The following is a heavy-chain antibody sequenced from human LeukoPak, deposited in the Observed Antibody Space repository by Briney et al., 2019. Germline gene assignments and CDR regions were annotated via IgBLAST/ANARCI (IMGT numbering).Heavy chain of an antibody. CDR1: GYSISSGSYY. Sequence: TSETLSLTCNVSGYSISSGSYYWSWIRQPAGKGLEWIGRIYTSGSTNYNPSLKSRVTISVDTSKNQFSLKLSSVTAADTAVYYCARGLAGPTPGRILWGGRESDYWGQGTLVTVSS. J-gene: IGHJ4*02. V-gene: IGHV4-61*02. CDR2: IYTSGST. CDR3: ARGLAGPTPGRILWGGRESDY. D-gene: IGHD2-21*01.